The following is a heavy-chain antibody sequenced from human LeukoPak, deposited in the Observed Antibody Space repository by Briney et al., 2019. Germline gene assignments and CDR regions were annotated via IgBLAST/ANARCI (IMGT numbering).Heavy chain of an antibody. V-gene: IGHV4-59*01. CDR3: ARVSWPPGTRWYYFDN. CDR1: GGSISSYY. Sequence: SETLSLTCTVSGGSISSYYWSWIRQSPGKGLEWIGYVYYSGGTNYNPSLKSRVTISVDTSKSHFSLKLSSVTAAGTAVYYCARVSWPPGTRWYYFDNWGQGTLVTVSS. J-gene: IGHJ4*02. CDR2: VYYSGGT. D-gene: IGHD4-17*01.